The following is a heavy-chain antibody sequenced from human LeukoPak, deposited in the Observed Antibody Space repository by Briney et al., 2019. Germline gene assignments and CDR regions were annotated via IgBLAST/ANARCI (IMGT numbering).Heavy chain of an antibody. J-gene: IGHJ4*02. D-gene: IGHD6-25*01. CDR3: ARGLQRLPAGGY. CDR1: GGSLSGYY. CDR2: INHSGST. Sequence: SETLSLTCAVSGGSLSGYYWSWIRQPPGKGLEWIGDINHSGSTKYNPSLKSRVTISVDTSKNQFSLKLSSVTAADTAVYYCARGLQRLPAGGYWGQGTLVTVSS. V-gene: IGHV4-34*01.